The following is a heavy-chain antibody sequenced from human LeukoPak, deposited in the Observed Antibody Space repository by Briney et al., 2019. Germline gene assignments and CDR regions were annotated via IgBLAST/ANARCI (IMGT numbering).Heavy chain of an antibody. CDR1: GFTFSDYY. D-gene: IGHD3-10*01. V-gene: IGHV3-11*04. CDR2: ISSSGSTI. CDR3: ASSQMVRGVIIKAYYYYGMDV. J-gene: IGHJ6*04. Sequence: GGSLRLSCAASGFTFSDYYMSWIRQAPGKGLEWVSYISSSGSTIYYADSVKGRFTISRDNAKNSLYLQMNSLRAEDTAVYYCASSQMVRGVIIKAYYYYGMDVWGKGTTVTVSS.